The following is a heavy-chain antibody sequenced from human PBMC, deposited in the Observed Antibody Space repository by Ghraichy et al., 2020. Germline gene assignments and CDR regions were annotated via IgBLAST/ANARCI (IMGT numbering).Heavy chain of an antibody. CDR2: VSASGDST. V-gene: IGHV3-23*01. D-gene: IGHD4-17*01. J-gene: IGHJ4*02. Sequence: VGSLRLSCTVSGFTFSSFAMSWVRQAPGKGLEWLSAVSASGDSTHYADSVRGRFTISRDNSKNTLYLQADSLRNEDTAVYYCAKGRGHVSTSYGPDHWGQGTLVTVS. CDR3: AKGRGHVSTSYGPDH. CDR1: GFTFSSFA.